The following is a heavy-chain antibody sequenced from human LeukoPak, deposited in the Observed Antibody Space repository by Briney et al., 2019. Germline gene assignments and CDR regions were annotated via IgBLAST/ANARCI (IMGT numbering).Heavy chain of an antibody. CDR1: GGSISSYY. CDR2: IYYSGST. CDR3: ARQSCSSTSCYDWFDP. D-gene: IGHD2-2*01. Sequence: SETLSLTCTVSGGSISSYYWSWIRQPPGKGLEWIGYIYYSGSTNYNPSLKTRVTISVDTSKNQFSLKLTSVTAADTAVYYCARQSCSSTSCYDWFDPWGQGTLVTVSS. V-gene: IGHV4-59*08. J-gene: IGHJ5*02.